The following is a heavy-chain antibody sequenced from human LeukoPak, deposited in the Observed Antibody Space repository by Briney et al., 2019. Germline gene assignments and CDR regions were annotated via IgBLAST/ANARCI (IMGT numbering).Heavy chain of an antibody. CDR2: INHSGST. CDR3: ARVRTPLTSAGIDY. J-gene: IGHJ4*02. D-gene: IGHD2-15*01. CDR1: GGSFSGYY. V-gene: IGHV4-34*01. Sequence: PSETLSLTCAVYGGSFSGYYWSWIRQPPGKGLGWIGEINHSGSTNYNPSLKSRVTTSVDTSKNQFSLKLSSVTAADTAVYYCARVRTPLTSAGIDYWGQGTLVTVSS.